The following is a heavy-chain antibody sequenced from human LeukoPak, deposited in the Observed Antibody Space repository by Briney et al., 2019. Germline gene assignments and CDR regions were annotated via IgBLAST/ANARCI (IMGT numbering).Heavy chain of an antibody. V-gene: IGHV4-34*01. D-gene: IGHD1-7*01. CDR3: ARVQSVAGTV. J-gene: IGHJ4*02. Sequence: SETLSLTCAVYGGSFSGYYWSWIRQPPGKGLEWIGEINHSGSTNYNPSLKSRVTISVDRSKNQFSLKLSSVTAADTAVYYCARVQSVAGTVWGQGTLVTVSS. CDR2: INHSGST. CDR1: GGSFSGYY.